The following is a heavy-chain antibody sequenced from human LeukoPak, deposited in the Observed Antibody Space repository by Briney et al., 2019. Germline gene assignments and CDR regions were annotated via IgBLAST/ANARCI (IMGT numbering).Heavy chain of an antibody. Sequence: SETLSLTRTVSCGSISSYFWSWIRPPPGKGREGSGYIYTRGSTHYNPSLKTRVTISVDTSKQPFPLNLRSVPAAHAAVLYCARIRPIAARPARYYFDYWGQGTLVTVSS. J-gene: IGHJ4*02. V-gene: IGHV4-4*09. CDR2: IYTRGST. CDR1: CGSISSYF. D-gene: IGHD6-6*01. CDR3: ARIRPIAARPARYYFDY.